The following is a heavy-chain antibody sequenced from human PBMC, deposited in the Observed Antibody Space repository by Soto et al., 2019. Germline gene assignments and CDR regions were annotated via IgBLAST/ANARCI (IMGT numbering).Heavy chain of an antibody. CDR1: GYSISSGYY. Sequence: SETLSLTCAVSGYSISSGYYWGWIRQPPGKGLEWIGSIYHSGSTYYNPSLKSRVTISVDTSKNQFYLKLSSVTAADTAVYYCARETSGCLDYWGQGTLVTVSS. CDR3: ARETSGCLDY. J-gene: IGHJ4*02. V-gene: IGHV4-38-2*02. CDR2: IYHSGST. D-gene: IGHD3-10*01.